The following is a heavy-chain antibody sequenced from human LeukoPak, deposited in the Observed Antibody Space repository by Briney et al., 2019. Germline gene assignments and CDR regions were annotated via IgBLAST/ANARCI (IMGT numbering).Heavy chain of an antibody. J-gene: IGHJ4*02. V-gene: IGHV1-2*02. CDR3: ARTWGSGGSYYTSDY. CDR1: GYTFTSYY. Sequence: GASVKVSCKASGYTFTSYYMHWVRQAPGQGLEWMGWINPNSGGTNYAQKFQGRVTMTRDTSISTAYMELSRLRSDDTAVYYCARTWGSGGSYYTSDYWGQGTLVTVSS. D-gene: IGHD1-26*01. CDR2: INPNSGGT.